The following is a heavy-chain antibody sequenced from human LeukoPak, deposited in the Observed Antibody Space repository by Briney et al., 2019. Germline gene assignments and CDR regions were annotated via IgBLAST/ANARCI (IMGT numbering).Heavy chain of an antibody. Sequence: GGSLRLSCAASGFTFSSYEMNWVRQAPGKGLEWVSYISSSGSTIYYADSVKGRFTISRDNAKNSLYLQMNSLRAEDTAVYYCARGGDIVVVVAATDYWGQGTPVTVSS. CDR3: ARGGDIVVVVAATDY. J-gene: IGHJ4*02. CDR1: GFTFSSYE. V-gene: IGHV3-48*03. CDR2: ISSSGSTI. D-gene: IGHD2-15*01.